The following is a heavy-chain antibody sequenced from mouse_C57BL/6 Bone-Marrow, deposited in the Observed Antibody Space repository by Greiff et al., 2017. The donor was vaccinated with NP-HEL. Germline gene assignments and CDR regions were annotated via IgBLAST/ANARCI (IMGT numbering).Heavy chain of an antibody. D-gene: IGHD3-2*02. CDR2: IYPRSGNT. V-gene: IGHV1-81*01. J-gene: IGHJ3*01. Sequence: QVQLQQSGAELARPGASVKLSCKASGYTFTSYGISWVKQRTGQGLEWIGEIYPRSGNTYYNEKFKGKATLTADKSSSTAYMELRSLTSEDSAVYFCARKEDSSGLGDWGQGTLVTVSA. CDR1: GYTFTSYG. CDR3: ARKEDSSGLGD.